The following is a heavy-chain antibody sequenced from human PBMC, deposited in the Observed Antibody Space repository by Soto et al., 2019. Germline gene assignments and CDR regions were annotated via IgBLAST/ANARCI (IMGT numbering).Heavy chain of an antibody. J-gene: IGHJ4*02. V-gene: IGHV4-59*01. Sequence: SSETLYITCTVYGGSISSYYWSWIRQPPGKGLEWIGYIYYSGSTNYNPSLKSRVTISVDTSKNKFSLKLSSVTAADTAVYYCARLGDYPRGGRDYCGQGTLVPGSS. CDR3: ARLGDYPRGGRDY. CDR1: GGSISSYY. D-gene: IGHD4-17*01. CDR2: IYYSGST.